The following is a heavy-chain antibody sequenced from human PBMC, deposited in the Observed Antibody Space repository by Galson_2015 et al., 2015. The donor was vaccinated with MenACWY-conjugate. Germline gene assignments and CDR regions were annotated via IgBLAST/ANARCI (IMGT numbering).Heavy chain of an antibody. D-gene: IGHD2-21*02. J-gene: IGHJ4*02. CDR1: GGSISSSNW. CDR2: IYHSGST. Sequence: LSLTCAVSGGSISSSNWWSWVRQPPGKGLEWIGEIYHSGSTNYNPSLKSRVTISVDKSKNQFSLKLSSVTAADTAVYYCAREGVVVTAGNYFDYWGQGTLVTVSS. CDR3: AREGVVVTAGNYFDY. V-gene: IGHV4-4*02.